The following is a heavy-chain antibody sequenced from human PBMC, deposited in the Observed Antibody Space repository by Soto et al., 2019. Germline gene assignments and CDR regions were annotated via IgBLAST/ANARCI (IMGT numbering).Heavy chain of an antibody. D-gene: IGHD3-16*02. J-gene: IGHJ6*02. CDR2: ISWNSGKI. Sequence: EVQLVESGGGSVQPGRSLTLSCAASGFAFHDYAMHWVRQDPGKGLEWVSSISWNSGKIGYAGSVKGRFTISRDNAKNFVYLQMNSLRAEDTALYYCAKDKSNEELSVYYYNGLDVWGQGTTVIVSS. V-gene: IGHV3-9*01. CDR1: GFAFHDYA. CDR3: AKDKSNEELSVYYYNGLDV.